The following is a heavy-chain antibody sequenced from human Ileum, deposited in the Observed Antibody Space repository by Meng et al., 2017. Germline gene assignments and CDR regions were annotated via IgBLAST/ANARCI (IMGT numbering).Heavy chain of an antibody. CDR1: GTW. J-gene: IGHJ4*02. V-gene: IGHV4-4*02. CDR2: IFQSGRT. Sequence: GQLQASGPRLVKPSGTLPLTCAGSGTWWSWVRQPPGKGLEWIGEIFQSGRTNYNPSRKSRVTISTDKSKSQISLQLSAVTAADTAVYSCATSNDRDVYYLGYWGQGTLVTVSS. D-gene: IGHD3-22*01. CDR3: ATSNDRDVYYLGY.